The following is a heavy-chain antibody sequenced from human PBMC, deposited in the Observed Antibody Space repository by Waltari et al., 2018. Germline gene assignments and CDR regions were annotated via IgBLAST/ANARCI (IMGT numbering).Heavy chain of an antibody. J-gene: IGHJ2*01. D-gene: IGHD4-17*01. CDR3: AMTSVTTVSWYFDI. Sequence: VQLVQSGAEVKKPGASVRVSCKVSGHSLSDFPIHWVRQVPGEGLEWMGGFDPDDGERTYAQKFQGRVTLTDDTSADTAYMELTNLRSEDTAVYYCAMTSVTTVSWYFDIWGRGTLVTVSS. CDR2: FDPDDGER. CDR1: GHSLSDFP. V-gene: IGHV1-24*01.